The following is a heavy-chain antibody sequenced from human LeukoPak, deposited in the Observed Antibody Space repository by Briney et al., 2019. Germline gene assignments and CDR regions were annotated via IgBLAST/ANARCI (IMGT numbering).Heavy chain of an antibody. CDR3: ARETSGSH. D-gene: IGHD1-26*01. CDR1: AFTFSSYA. V-gene: IGHV3-23*01. J-gene: IGHJ4*02. Sequence: GGSLRLSCAASAFTFSSYAMSWVRQAPGKGLEWVSAISSSGDTYYAGSVKGRFTISRDNSKNSLYLQMNSLRAEDTAVYYCARETSGSHWGQGTLVTVSS. CDR2: ISSSGDT.